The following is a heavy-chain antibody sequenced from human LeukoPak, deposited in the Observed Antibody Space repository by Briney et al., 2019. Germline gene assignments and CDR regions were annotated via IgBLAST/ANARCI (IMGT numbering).Heavy chain of an antibody. Sequence: GGSLRLSCAASGFTFSNAWMSWVRQAPGKGLEWVGCIKSKTDGGTTDYAAPVKGRFTISRDDSKNTLYLQMNSLKTEDTAVYYCTTALYYYMDVWGKGTTVTVSS. V-gene: IGHV3-15*01. CDR1: GFTFSNAW. J-gene: IGHJ6*03. CDR2: IKSKTDGGTT. CDR3: TTALYYYMDV.